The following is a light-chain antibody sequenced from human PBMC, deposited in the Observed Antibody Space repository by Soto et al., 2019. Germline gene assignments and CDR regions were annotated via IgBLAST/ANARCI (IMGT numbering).Light chain of an antibody. CDR1: SSDVGGYNY. CDR2: DDS. CDR3: AAWDDSLSAHYV. Sequence: QSALTQPASVSGSPGQSITISCTGTSSDVGGYNYVSWYQQLPGTAPKLLIYDDSYRPSGVPNRFSGSKSGTSASLAISGLRSEDEADYYCAAWDDSLSAHYVFGTGTKVTVL. V-gene: IGLV2-14*01. J-gene: IGLJ1*01.